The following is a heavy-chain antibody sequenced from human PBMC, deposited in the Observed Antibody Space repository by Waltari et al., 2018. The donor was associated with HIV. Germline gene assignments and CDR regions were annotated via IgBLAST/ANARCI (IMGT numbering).Heavy chain of an antibody. CDR1: GGAFVSHS. CDR3: ASARETMGVDFDS. J-gene: IGHJ5*01. V-gene: IGHV1-69*08. CDR2: AIPMFGTA. Sequence: QVHLVQSGAEVKKPGSSVKVSCKASGGAFVSHSFNWVRQAPGQGLEWRGRAIPMFGTANYARKFQGRGTITADKSTTTAYMELNGLRIDDTAVYYCASARETMGVDFDSWGQGTLVTVS. D-gene: IGHD3-3*01.